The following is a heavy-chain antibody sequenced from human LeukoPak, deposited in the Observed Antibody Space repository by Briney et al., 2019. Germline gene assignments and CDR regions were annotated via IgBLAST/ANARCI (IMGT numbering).Heavy chain of an antibody. CDR2: ISSSGSTI. CDR3: ARVRAAGNDY. Sequence: PGGSLRLSCAASGFTFSSYSMNWVRRAPGKGLEWVSYISSSGSTIYYADSVKGRFTISRDNAKNSLYLQMNSLRAEDTAVYYCARVRAAGNDYWGQGTLVTVSS. J-gene: IGHJ4*02. V-gene: IGHV3-48*04. CDR1: GFTFSSYS. D-gene: IGHD6-13*01.